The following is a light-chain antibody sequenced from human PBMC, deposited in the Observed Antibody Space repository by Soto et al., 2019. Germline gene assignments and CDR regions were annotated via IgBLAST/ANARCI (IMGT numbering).Light chain of an antibody. V-gene: IGKV3-15*01. CDR1: QSVSID. CDR3: QQYNKWPQT. J-gene: IGKJ1*01. Sequence: ELVMTQSPATVPVSPGERVTLSCRASQSVSIDLAWYQQKPGQAPRLLIYGASTRATDIPPSFTGSGSGTEFTLTISSLQSEDIAVYYCQQYNKWPQTFGQVTKVDNK. CDR2: GAS.